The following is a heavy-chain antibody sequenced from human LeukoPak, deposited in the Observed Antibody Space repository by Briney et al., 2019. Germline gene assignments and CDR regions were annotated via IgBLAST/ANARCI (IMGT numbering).Heavy chain of an antibody. J-gene: IGHJ4*02. Sequence: GGSLRLSCAASGFTFSSYAMSWVRKAPGKGLEWVSAISGSGGSTYYADSVKGRFTISRDNSKNTLYLQMNSLRAEDTAVYYCAKWYYYDSSGYLAFDYWGQGTLVTVSS. CDR2: ISGSGGST. CDR3: AKWYYYDSSGYLAFDY. CDR1: GFTFSSYA. D-gene: IGHD3-22*01. V-gene: IGHV3-23*01.